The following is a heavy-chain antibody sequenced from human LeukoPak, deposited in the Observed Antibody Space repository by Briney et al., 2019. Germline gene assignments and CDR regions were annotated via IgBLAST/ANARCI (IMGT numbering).Heavy chain of an antibody. J-gene: IGHJ1*01. CDR3: AKGVVVTAIPPFQH. CDR2: ISGSGGST. D-gene: IGHD2-21*02. Sequence: GGSLRLSCAASGFSFSSYAMSCVRQAPGEGLEWVSAISGSGGSTSYADPVKRRLTISRDNSKSTLYVQMNSLRAEDTAVYYCAKGVVVTAIPPFQHWGEGTLVTVSS. CDR1: GFSFSSYA. V-gene: IGHV3-23*01.